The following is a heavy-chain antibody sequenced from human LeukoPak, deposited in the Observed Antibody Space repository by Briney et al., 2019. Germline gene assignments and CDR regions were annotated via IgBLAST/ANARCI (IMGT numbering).Heavy chain of an antibody. Sequence: PGRSLRLSCAASGFTFDDYALHWVRQAPGKGLEWVSGISWNSGSIGYADSVKGRFTISRDNAKNSLYLQMNSLRAEDMALYYCAKGGRNYYYYYMDVWGKGTTVTVSS. CDR1: GFTFDDYA. CDR3: AKGGRNYYYYYMDV. CDR2: ISWNSGSI. J-gene: IGHJ6*03. D-gene: IGHD5-12*01. V-gene: IGHV3-9*03.